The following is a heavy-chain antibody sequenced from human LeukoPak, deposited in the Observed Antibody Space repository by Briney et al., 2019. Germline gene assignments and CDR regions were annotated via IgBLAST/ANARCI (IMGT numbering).Heavy chain of an antibody. CDR1: GFTFSSYA. D-gene: IGHD3-22*01. J-gene: IGHJ4*02. CDR2: NSGSGGST. V-gene: IGHV3-23*01. Sequence: GGSLRLSCAASGFTFSSYAMSWVRQAPGKGLEWVSANSGSGGSTNYADSVKGRFTISRDNSKNTLYLQMNSLRAEDTAVYYCARSRYYYDSSGYFASWGQGTLVTVSS. CDR3: ARSRYYYDSSGYFAS.